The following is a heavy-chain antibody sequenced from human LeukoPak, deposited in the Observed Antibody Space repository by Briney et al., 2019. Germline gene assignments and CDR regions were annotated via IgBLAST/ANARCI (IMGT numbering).Heavy chain of an antibody. Sequence: SETLSLTCTVSGGSISSGGYYWSWIRQPPGKGLEWIGYIFYSGSTNYNPSLKSRVTISVDTSKNQFSLKLSSVTAADTAVYYCARAPSPSTVTPSQMYPQGPLFWFDPWGQGTLVTVSS. J-gene: IGHJ5*02. CDR1: GGSISSGGYY. V-gene: IGHV4-61*08. CDR3: ARAPSPSTVTPSQMYPQGPLFWFDP. D-gene: IGHD4-11*01. CDR2: IFYSGST.